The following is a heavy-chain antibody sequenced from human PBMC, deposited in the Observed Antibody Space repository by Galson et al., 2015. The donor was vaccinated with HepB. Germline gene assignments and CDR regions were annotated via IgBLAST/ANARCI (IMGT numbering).Heavy chain of an antibody. D-gene: IGHD2-15*01. CDR3: ARDQPEGGRKVAVSRKFDP. V-gene: IGHV3-30-3*01. Sequence: SLRLSCAASGFTFSSYAMHWVRQAPGKGLEWVAVISYDGSNKYYADSVKGRFTISRDNSKNTLYLQMNSLRAEDTAVYYCARDQPEGGRKVAVSRKFDPWGQGTLVTVSS. CDR2: ISYDGSNK. CDR1: GFTFSSYA. J-gene: IGHJ5*02.